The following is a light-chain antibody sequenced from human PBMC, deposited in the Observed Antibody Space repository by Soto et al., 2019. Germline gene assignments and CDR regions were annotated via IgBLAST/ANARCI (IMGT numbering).Light chain of an antibody. Sequence: EIVLTQSPCTLSWSPGEGGTLSCRASQSVSSSYLAWYQQKPGQAPRLLIYGASSRATGIPDRFSGSGSGTDFTLTISRLEPEDFAVHYCQQYGSSPLTFGGGTKVDIK. J-gene: IGKJ4*01. CDR3: QQYGSSPLT. V-gene: IGKV3-20*01. CDR2: GAS. CDR1: QSVSSSY.